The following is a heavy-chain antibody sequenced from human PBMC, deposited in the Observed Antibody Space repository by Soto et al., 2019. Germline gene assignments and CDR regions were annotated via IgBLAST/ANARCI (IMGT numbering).Heavy chain of an antibody. CDR3: TTVGRRNTFYSSTSCYRCYYYYYDSMDV. J-gene: IGHJ6*02. V-gene: IGHV3-15*01. CDR1: GFTFSNAW. Sequence: PGGSLRLSCAASGFTFSNAWMSWVRQAPGKGLEWVGRIKSKTDGGTTDYAAPVKGRFTISRDDSKNTLYLQMNSLKTEDTAVYDSTTVGRRNTFYSSTSCYRCYYYYYDSMDVLGQGTTVTVSS. D-gene: IGHD2-2*02. CDR2: IKSKTDGGTT.